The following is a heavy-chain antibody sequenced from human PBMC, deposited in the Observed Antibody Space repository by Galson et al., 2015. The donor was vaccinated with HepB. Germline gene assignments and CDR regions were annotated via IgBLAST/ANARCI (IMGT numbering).Heavy chain of an antibody. V-gene: IGHV1-69*06. CDR2: IIPIFGTA. D-gene: IGHD5-18*01. CDR3: AREEVQLWLRGYFDY. Sequence: SVKVSCKASGGTFSSCAISWVRQAPGQGLEWMGGIIPIFGTANYAQKFQGRVTITADKSTSTAYMELSSLRSEDTAVYYCAREEVQLWLRGYFDYWGQGTLVTVSS. J-gene: IGHJ4*02. CDR1: GGTFSSCA.